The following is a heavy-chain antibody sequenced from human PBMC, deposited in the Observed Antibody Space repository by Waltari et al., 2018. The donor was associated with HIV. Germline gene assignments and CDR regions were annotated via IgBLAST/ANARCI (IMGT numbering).Heavy chain of an antibody. Sequence: HLQLQESGPGLVKPSETLSLTCTVSGASINSSNYYWGWIRQPPGKGLEWIGSIFYSGTTYYNPSLKTRVTVAVVTSKDQFSLRMDSVTAADTALYFCARQSGVGATRFDPWGRGALVTVSS. CDR3: ARQSGVGATRFDP. V-gene: IGHV4-39*01. J-gene: IGHJ5*02. D-gene: IGHD3-16*01. CDR2: IFYSGTT. CDR1: GASINSSNYY.